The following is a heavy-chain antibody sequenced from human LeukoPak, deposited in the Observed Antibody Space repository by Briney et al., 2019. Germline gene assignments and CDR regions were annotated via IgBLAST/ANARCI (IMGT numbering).Heavy chain of an antibody. Sequence: GGSLRLSCAASGFILSNYWISWVRQAPGKGLEWVANIKLDGSEKYYVNSVKGRFTISRDNAKNSLNLQMNSLRAEDTAVYYCARETRGSYVPGLDSWGQGTLVTVSS. D-gene: IGHD1-26*01. CDR2: IKLDGSEK. CDR3: ARETRGSYVPGLDS. V-gene: IGHV3-7*01. CDR1: GFILSNYW. J-gene: IGHJ4*02.